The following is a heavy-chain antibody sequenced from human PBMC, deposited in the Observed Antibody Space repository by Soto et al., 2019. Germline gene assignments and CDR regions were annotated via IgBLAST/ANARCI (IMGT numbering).Heavy chain of an antibody. CDR3: ARGGGNLLSPLP. CDR2: INPNSGVT. V-gene: IGHV1-2*02. Sequence: ASVKVSCKACGYTFTGYFIHWVRQAPGEGLEWVGYINPNSGVTKYEPRFLGRVTINRDTSIRTAYMDLNNLRSDDTAVYFCARGGGNLLSPLPWGPGTLVTVSS. CDR1: GYTFTGYF. D-gene: IGHD3-16*01. J-gene: IGHJ5*02.